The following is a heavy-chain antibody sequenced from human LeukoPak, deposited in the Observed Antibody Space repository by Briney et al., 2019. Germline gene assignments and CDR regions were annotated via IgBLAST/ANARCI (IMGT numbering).Heavy chain of an antibody. CDR1: EFTFTTYG. CDR3: ARDWKTNSFDY. CDR2: IYYDGSNI. J-gene: IGHJ4*02. Sequence: PGGSLRLSCAASEFTFTTYGMHWVRQAPGKGLEGVAFIYYDGSNIYYADYVKGRFTISRDISKNTLCLQMDSLRAEDTAIYYCARDWKTNSFDYWGQGTLATVSS. D-gene: IGHD1-1*01. V-gene: IGHV3-33*01.